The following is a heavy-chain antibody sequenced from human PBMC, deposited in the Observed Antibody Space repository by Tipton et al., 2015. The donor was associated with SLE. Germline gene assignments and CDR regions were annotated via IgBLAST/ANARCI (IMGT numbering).Heavy chain of an antibody. Sequence: GLVKPSETLSLTCTVSGGSISSYYWTWIRQPPGKGLEWIGEIIHSGVTNYNPSLRSRVTISVDVSKNQVSLKLSSVTAADTAVYYCARVAPAEVFDYWGQGTLVTVSS. CDR1: GGSISSYY. V-gene: IGHV4-34*12. D-gene: IGHD2-2*01. CDR2: IIHSGVT. CDR3: ARVAPAEVFDY. J-gene: IGHJ4*02.